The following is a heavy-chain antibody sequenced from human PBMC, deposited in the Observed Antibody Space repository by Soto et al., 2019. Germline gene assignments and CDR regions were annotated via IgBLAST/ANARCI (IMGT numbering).Heavy chain of an antibody. CDR3: ARGGLDMGGNWNDEFDY. D-gene: IGHD1-20*01. V-gene: IGHV1-69*01. J-gene: IGHJ4*02. CDR2: IIPIFGTA. Sequence: QVQLVQSGAEVKKTGSSVKVSCKASGGTFSSYAISWVRQAPGQGLEWMGGIIPIFGTANYAQKFQGGVTIIADESTSTAYMERSSLRSADTAVYYCARGGLDMGGNWNDEFDYWGQGSLVTVSS. CDR1: GGTFSSYA.